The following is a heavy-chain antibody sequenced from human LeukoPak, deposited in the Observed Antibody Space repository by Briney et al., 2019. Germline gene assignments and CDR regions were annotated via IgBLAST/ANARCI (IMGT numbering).Heavy chain of an antibody. V-gene: IGHV4-4*07. CDR3: ARIHGTYCSSTSCYPAYYFDY. D-gene: IGHD2-2*01. J-gene: IGHJ4*02. CDR2: IYTSGST. Sequence: PSETLSLTCTVSGGSISSYYWSWIRQPAGKGLEWIGRIYTSGSTNYNPSLKSRVTVSVDTSTNQFSLKLSSVTAADTAVYYCARIHGTYCSSTSCYPAYYFDYWGQGTLVTVSS. CDR1: GGSISSYY.